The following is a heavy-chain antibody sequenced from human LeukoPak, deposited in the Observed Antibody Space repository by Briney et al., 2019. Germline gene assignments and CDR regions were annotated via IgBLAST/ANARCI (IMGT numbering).Heavy chain of an antibody. J-gene: IGHJ4*02. D-gene: IGHD6-19*01. CDR2: ISSDGTT. V-gene: IGHV3-53*04. CDR3: TTTFLAVVGIDY. Sequence: GGSLPVSCAASGFSVSSNYMSWVRQAPGKGLESVSVISSDGTTYYADSVSGRFTISRHNSKNTLDLQMNSLRPEDTAVYYCTTTFLAVVGIDYWGQATMV. CDR1: GFSVSSNY.